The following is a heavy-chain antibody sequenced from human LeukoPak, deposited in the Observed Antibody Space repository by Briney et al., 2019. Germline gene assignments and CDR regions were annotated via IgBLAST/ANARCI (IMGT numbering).Heavy chain of an antibody. CDR1: GYTFTSYY. J-gene: IGHJ2*01. D-gene: IGHD6-13*01. CDR2: INPSGGST. CDR3: ARDSKRQLGRFLYWYFDL. V-gene: IGHV1-46*01. Sequence: ASVKVSCKASGYTFTSYYMHWVRQAPGQGLEWMGIINPSGGSTSYAQKFQGRVTMTRDMSTSTVYMELSSLRSEDTAVYYCARDSKRQLGRFLYWYFDLWGRGTLVTVSS.